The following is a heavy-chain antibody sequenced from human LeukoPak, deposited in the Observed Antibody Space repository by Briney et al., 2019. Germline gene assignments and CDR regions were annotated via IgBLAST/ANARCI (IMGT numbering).Heavy chain of an antibody. Sequence: SETLSLTCTVSGGSISSGGYYWSWIRQPPGKGLEWIGYIYHSGSTYYNPSLKSRVTISVDRSKNQFSLKLSSVTAADTAVYYCARATYSGHGGTYWYFDLWGRGTLVTVSS. CDR2: IYHSGST. J-gene: IGHJ2*01. CDR3: ARATYSGHGGTYWYFDL. V-gene: IGHV4-30-2*01. D-gene: IGHD5-12*01. CDR1: GGSISSGGYY.